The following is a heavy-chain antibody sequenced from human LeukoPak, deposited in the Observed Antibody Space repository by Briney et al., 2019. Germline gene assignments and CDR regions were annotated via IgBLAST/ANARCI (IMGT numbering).Heavy chain of an antibody. D-gene: IGHD1-26*01. CDR2: IRTDGGTS. V-gene: IGHV3-64D*06. J-gene: IGHJ4*02. CDR1: GSTFSSYS. CDR3: VKDVTGTYSGDF. Sequence: PGGSLRLSCSASGSTFSSYSMHWVRQAPGKGLEYVSSIRTDGGTSYDADSVMGRFTISRDNSKNTLYLQMSSLRPEDTAVYYCVKDVTGTYSGDFWGQGTLVTVSS.